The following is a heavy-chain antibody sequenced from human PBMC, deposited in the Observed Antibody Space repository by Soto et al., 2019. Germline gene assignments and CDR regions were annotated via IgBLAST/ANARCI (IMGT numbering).Heavy chain of an antibody. CDR2: IYHGGAA. CDR3: AHQTISYTLDV. CDR1: GGSIRGHYW. Sequence: QVQLQESGPGLLKPSGTLSLTCAVSGGSIRGHYWWSWVRQTPGKGREWIGEIYHGGAANYNPSLKSRVTISTDESKNQLSLKLSSVTAADTAVYYCAHQTISYTLDVWGQGTTVTVSS. D-gene: IGHD1-1*01. V-gene: IGHV4-4*02. J-gene: IGHJ6*02.